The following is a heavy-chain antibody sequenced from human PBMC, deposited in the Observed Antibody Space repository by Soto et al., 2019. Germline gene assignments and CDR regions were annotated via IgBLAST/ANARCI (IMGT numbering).Heavy chain of an antibody. CDR2: IDPSDSYT. D-gene: IGHD1-1*01. J-gene: IGHJ6*02. CDR1: GYSFTSYW. CDR3: ARLRSKTGTTSGYYGMDV. V-gene: IGHV5-10-1*01. Sequence: ESLKISCNGSGYSFTSYWISWVRQMPGTGLEWIGRIDPSDSYTNYRPSFQGHVTSSADKSTSTAYLQWSSLKASDTAMYYRARLRSKTGTTSGYYGMDVWGQGTTVT.